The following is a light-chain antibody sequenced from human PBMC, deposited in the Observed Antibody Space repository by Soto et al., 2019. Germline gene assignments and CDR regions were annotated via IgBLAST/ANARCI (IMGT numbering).Light chain of an antibody. CDR2: DVS. CDR3: TSYTTTSTYD. V-gene: IGLV2-14*03. Sequence: QSVLTQPASVSGSPGQSITISCTGASSDLGVYNYVSWYQQHPGKAPKLMIYDVSSRPSGVSDRFSGSKSGNTASLTISGRQAEDEADYYCTSYTTTSTYDFATGTKVTVL. J-gene: IGLJ1*01. CDR1: SSDLGVYNY.